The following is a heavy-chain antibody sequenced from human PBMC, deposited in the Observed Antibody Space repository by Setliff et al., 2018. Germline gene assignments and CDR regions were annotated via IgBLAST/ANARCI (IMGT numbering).Heavy chain of an antibody. V-gene: IGHV4-30-4*01. Sequence: SETLSLTCTVSGASVTSFDYYSSWIRQPPGKGLEYIGHISHGVSTSYSPSLKSRLSISADTSKNQFSLKLTSVTAADTAVYYCARTHCTTTSCFYFHYWGQGTVVTVSS. CDR2: ISHGVST. J-gene: IGHJ4*02. CDR3: ARTHCTTTSCFYFHY. D-gene: IGHD2-2*01. CDR1: GASVTSFDYY.